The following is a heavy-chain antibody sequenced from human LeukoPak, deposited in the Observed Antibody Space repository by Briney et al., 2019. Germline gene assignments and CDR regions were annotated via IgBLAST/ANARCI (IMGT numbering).Heavy chain of an antibody. CDR3: ASSYYYGSGVLGY. J-gene: IGHJ4*02. CDR1: GFTVSTNY. V-gene: IGHV3-66*01. CDR2: IYSSGST. D-gene: IGHD3-10*01. Sequence: GGSLRLSCAASGFTVSTNYMSWVRQAPGKGLEWVSIIYSSGSTSYADSVKGRFSISRDNSKSTLYLQMNSLRAEDTAVYYCASSYYYGSGVLGYWGQGTLVTVSS.